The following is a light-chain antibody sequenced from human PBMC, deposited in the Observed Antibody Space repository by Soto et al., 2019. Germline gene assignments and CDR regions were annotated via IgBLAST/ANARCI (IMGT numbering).Light chain of an antibody. CDR2: EVS. J-gene: IGLJ3*02. V-gene: IGLV2-8*01. Sequence: QSALTQPPSASGSPGQSVTISCTGTSSDVGGYNYVSWDQQHPAKAPKLMIDEVSKRPSGVPDRVSGSKSGNAASLTVSGLQAEDVADYYCSSYAGSNNLGFGGGTKRTVL. CDR3: SSYAGSNNLG. CDR1: SSDVGGYNY.